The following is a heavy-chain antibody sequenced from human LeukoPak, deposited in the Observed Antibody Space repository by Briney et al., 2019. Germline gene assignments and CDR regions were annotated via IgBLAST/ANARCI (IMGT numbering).Heavy chain of an antibody. J-gene: IGHJ4*02. Sequence: ASVKVSCKASGYTFTGYYMHWVRQAPGQGLEWMGWINPNGGGTNYAQKFQGRVTMTRDTSISTAYMELSRLRSDDTAVYYCARDSTLRYYDSSGYYYWGQGTLVTVSS. CDR3: ARDSTLRYYDSSGYYY. D-gene: IGHD3-22*01. CDR2: INPNGGGT. CDR1: GYTFTGYY. V-gene: IGHV1-2*02.